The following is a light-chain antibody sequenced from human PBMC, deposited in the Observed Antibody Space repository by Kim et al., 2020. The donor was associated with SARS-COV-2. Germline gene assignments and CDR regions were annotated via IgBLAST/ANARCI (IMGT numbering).Light chain of an antibody. J-gene: IGKJ1*01. CDR2: GAF. V-gene: IGKV3-15*01. Sequence: SVSPGERAPLSCRASQSVSSNFAGYQQKPGQAPRLLIYGAFTRATDIPARFSGSGSGTEFTLTISSLQSEDFAVYYCQQYNSWPTFGQGTKVDIK. CDR1: QSVSSN. CDR3: QQYNSWPT.